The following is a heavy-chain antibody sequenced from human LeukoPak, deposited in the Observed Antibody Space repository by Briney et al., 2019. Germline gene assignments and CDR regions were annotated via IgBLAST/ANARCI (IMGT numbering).Heavy chain of an antibody. CDR3: AKDGVYSSGWYEVGH. J-gene: IGHJ4*02. D-gene: IGHD6-19*01. CDR2: ISRNSGSI. V-gene: IGHV3-9*01. Sequence: GRSLRLSCAASGFTFDDYAMHWVRQAPGKGLEWVSGISRNSGSIGYADSVKGRFTISRDNAKNSLYLQMNSLRAEDTALYYCAKDGVYSSGWYEVGHWGQGTLVTVSS. CDR1: GFTFDDYA.